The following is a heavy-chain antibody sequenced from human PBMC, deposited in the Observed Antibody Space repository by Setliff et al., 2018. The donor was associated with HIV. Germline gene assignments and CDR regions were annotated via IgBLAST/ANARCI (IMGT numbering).Heavy chain of an antibody. CDR3: ARGDGTKYYYYYYMDV. J-gene: IGHJ6*03. CDR2: IYYSGST. CDR1: GGSISSSSSF. V-gene: IGHV4-39*01. D-gene: IGHD1-7*01. Sequence: SETLSLTCTVSGGSISSSSSFWGWIRQPPGKGLEWIGSIYYSGSTYYNPSLQSRVTISVDTSKNQFSLKLTSVTAADTAMYYCARGDGTKYYYYYYMDVWGKGTTVTVSS.